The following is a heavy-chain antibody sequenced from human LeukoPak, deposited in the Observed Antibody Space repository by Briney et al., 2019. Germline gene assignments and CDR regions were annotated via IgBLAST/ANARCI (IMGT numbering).Heavy chain of an antibody. Sequence: QPGGSLRLSCAASGFTFSSYSMNWVRQAPGKGLEWLSYISRGSNVIYYADSVKGRFTTSRDDAKNSLFLQMNSLRDEDTALYYCARDPGYSYAMDYWGQGTLVTVSS. CDR2: ISRGSNVI. J-gene: IGHJ4*02. CDR1: GFTFSSYS. V-gene: IGHV3-48*02. D-gene: IGHD5-12*01. CDR3: ARDPGYSYAMDY.